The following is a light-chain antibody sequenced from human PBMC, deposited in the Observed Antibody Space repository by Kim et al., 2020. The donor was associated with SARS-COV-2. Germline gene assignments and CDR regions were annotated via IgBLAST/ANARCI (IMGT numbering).Light chain of an antibody. CDR1: QSVSSSY. V-gene: IGKV3-20*01. J-gene: IGKJ4*01. CDR3: QKYGSAQS. CDR2: GAS. Sequence: EIVLTQSPGTLSLSPGERATLSCRASQSVSSSYLAWYQQKPGQAPRLLIYGASSRATGIPDRFSGSGSGTDFTLTISRLEPEDFAVYYCQKYGSAQSLGGGTKVDIK.